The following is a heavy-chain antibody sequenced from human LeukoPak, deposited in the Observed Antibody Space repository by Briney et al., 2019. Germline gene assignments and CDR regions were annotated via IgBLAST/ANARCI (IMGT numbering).Heavy chain of an antibody. D-gene: IGHD6-19*01. CDR2: ISSSGSTI. CDR3: ARVLSGWNPDAFDI. CDR1: GFTFSDYY. J-gene: IGHJ3*02. V-gene: IGHV3-11*01. Sequence: SGGSLRLSCAASGFTFSDYYMSWIRQAPGKGLEWVSYISSSGSTIYYADSVKGRFTISRDNAKNSLYLQMNSLRAEDTAVYYCARVLSGWNPDAFDIWGQGTMVTVSS.